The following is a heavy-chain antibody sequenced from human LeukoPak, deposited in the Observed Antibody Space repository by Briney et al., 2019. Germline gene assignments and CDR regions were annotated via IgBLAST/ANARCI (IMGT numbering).Heavy chain of an antibody. CDR1: GFTFSSYA. CDR3: ARANSLVVVVAATVDY. J-gene: IGHJ4*02. Sequence: GGSLGLSCAASGFTFSSYAMHWVRQAPGKGLEWVAVISYDGSNKYYADSVKGRFTISRDNSKNTLYLQMNSLRAEDTAVYYCARANSLVVVVAATVDYWGQGTLVTVSS. V-gene: IGHV3-30-3*01. CDR2: ISYDGSNK. D-gene: IGHD2-15*01.